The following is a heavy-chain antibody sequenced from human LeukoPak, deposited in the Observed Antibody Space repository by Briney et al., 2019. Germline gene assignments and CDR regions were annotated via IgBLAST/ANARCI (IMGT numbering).Heavy chain of an antibody. CDR3: ARDWTEVGGASGSEYYFDY. D-gene: IGHD3-10*01. J-gene: IGHJ4*02. V-gene: IGHV3-21*01. CDR2: INPNGDYI. CDR1: GFIFSSYN. Sequence: GGSLRLSCAASGFIFSSYNMNWVRQAPGKGLEWVSSINPNGDYIYYADSVKGRFTISRDNAKNSLYLQMNSLRAEDTAVYYCARDWTEVGGASGSEYYFDYWGQGTLVTVSS.